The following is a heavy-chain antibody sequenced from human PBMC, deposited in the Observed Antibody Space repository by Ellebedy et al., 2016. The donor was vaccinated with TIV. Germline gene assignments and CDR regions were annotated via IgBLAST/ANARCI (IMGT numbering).Heavy chain of an antibody. D-gene: IGHD1-26*01. Sequence: GESLKISCAASGFTFSSYSINWVRQAPGKGLEWVSSISSSSSYIYYADSVKGRFTISRDNAKNSLYLQMSSLRADDTAVYYCARVRTTKPNSGSYLSTKYYYYMDVWGKGTTVTVSS. CDR2: ISSSSSYI. CDR1: GFTFSSYS. J-gene: IGHJ6*03. CDR3: ARVRTTKPNSGSYLSTKYYYYMDV. V-gene: IGHV3-21*01.